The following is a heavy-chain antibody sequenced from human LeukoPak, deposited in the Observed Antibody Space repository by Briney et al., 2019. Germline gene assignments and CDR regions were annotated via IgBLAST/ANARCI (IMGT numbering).Heavy chain of an antibody. CDR2: INRSGST. CDR3: ARHRNWVYSRSWYSEFLDY. J-gene: IGHJ4*02. V-gene: IGHV4-39*01. Sequence: SETLSLTCTVSGGSTSSSSYYWSWIRQPPGKGLEWIGEINRSGSTNYNPSLKSRVTISVDTSKNQFSLKLSSVTAADTAVYYCARHRNWVYSRSWYSEFLDYWGQGTLVTVSS. D-gene: IGHD6-13*01. CDR1: GGSTSSSSYY.